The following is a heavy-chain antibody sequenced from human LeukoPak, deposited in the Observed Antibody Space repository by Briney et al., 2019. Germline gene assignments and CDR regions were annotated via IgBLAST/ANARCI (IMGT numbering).Heavy chain of an antibody. Sequence: SETLSLTCTVSGGSISSGDYYWSWIRQPPGKGLEWIGYIYYSGGTSYNPSVKSRVTISIDTSKNQFSLKLTSVTAADTAVYYCARELSYDYYVDVWGKGTTVTVSS. J-gene: IGHJ6*03. CDR3: ARELSYDYYVDV. V-gene: IGHV4-61*08. CDR2: IYYSGGT. CDR1: GGSISSGDYY.